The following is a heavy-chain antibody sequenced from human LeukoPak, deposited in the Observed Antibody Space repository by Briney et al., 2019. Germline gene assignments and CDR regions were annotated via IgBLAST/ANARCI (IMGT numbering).Heavy chain of an antibody. CDR3: ARELPTWELQYYYHGMDV. J-gene: IGHJ6*02. V-gene: IGHV1-46*01. CDR1: GYTFPSYF. CDR2: INPTGGST. Sequence: ASVKVSCKASGYTFPSYFMHWVRQAPGQGLEWMGIINPTGGSTTYAQKFQGRVTMTRDTSTSTAYMELRSLRSDDTAVYYCARELPTWELQYYYHGMDVWGQGTTVTVSS. D-gene: IGHD1-26*01.